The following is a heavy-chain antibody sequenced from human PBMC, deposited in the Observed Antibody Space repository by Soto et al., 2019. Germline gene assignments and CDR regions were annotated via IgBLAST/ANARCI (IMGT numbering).Heavy chain of an antibody. Sequence: GASVKVSCKASGYTFTSYAMHWVRQAPGQRLEWMGWINAGNGNTKYSQKFQGRVTITRDTSASTAYMELRSLRSEDTAVYYCARDSQAEAGGVSGYWGQGTLVTVSS. J-gene: IGHJ4*02. CDR3: ARDSQAEAGGVSGY. CDR2: INAGNGNT. CDR1: GYTFTSYA. V-gene: IGHV1-3*01. D-gene: IGHD6-13*01.